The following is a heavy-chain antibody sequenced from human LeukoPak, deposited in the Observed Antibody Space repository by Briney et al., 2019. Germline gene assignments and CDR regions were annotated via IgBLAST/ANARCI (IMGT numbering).Heavy chain of an antibody. CDR2: INHSGST. CDR3: ARNLWFGELFS. D-gene: IGHD3-10*01. CDR1: GGSFSGYY. J-gene: IGHJ5*02. Sequence: SETLSLTCAVYGGSFSGYYWSWFRQPPGKGLEWIGEINHSGSTNYNPSLKSRVTISVDTSKNQFSLKLSSVTAADTAVYYCARNLWFGELFSWGQGTLVTVSS. V-gene: IGHV4-34*01.